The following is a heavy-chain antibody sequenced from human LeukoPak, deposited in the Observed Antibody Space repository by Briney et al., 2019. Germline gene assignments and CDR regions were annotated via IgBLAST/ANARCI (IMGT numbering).Heavy chain of an antibody. V-gene: IGHV5-51*01. CDR1: GYKFTNYW. Sequence: GESLKISCRGSGYKFTNYWIAWVRQMPGKGLEWMGIVYPADSDTRYSPSFQGQVTMSADKSISTAYLQWSSLKASDTAMYYCARLSSQWSPFDYWGQGTLVTVSS. CDR3: ARLSSQWSPFDY. D-gene: IGHD2-15*01. CDR2: VYPADSDT. J-gene: IGHJ4*02.